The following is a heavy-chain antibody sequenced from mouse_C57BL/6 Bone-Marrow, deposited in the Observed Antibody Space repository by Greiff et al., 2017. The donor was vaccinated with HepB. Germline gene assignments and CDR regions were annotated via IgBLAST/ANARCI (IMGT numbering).Heavy chain of an antibody. Sequence: DVMLVESGGGLVKPGGSLKLSCAASGFTFSSYAMSWVRQTPEKRLEWVATISDGGSYTYYPDNVKGRFTISRDNAKNNLYLQMSHLKSEDTAMYYCAREGRTLAWFAYWGQGTLVTVSA. V-gene: IGHV5-4*01. CDR3: AREGRTLAWFAY. J-gene: IGHJ3*01. CDR1: GFTFSSYA. CDR2: ISDGGSYT.